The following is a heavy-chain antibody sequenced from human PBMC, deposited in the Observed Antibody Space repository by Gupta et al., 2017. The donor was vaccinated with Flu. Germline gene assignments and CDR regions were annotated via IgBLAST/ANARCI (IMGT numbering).Heavy chain of an antibody. J-gene: IGHJ6*02. V-gene: IGHV4-59*01. CDR3: ARDWSERGYYYYGMDV. Sequence: QVQLQESGPGLVKPSETLSLTCTVSGGSISSYYWSWIRQPPGKGLEWIGYIYYSGSTNYNPSLKSRVTISVDTSKNQFSLKLSSVTAADTAVYYCARDWSERGYYYYGMDVWGQGTTVTVSS. CDR1: GGSISSYY. CDR2: IYYSGST. D-gene: IGHD1-14*01.